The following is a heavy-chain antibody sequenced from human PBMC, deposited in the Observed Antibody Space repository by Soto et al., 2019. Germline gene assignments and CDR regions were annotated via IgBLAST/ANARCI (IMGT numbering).Heavy chain of an antibody. V-gene: IGHV3-30*18. Sequence: QVPLVESGGGVVQPGRSLRLSCAASGFTFRTYGMHWVRQAPGKGLGWVAVTSYDGSNTYYADSVQGRFIISRDNSKSSLCLLMSSLSADDTAVDWCAKPTATGDWSSSYGLDVWGQGTTVTVSS. J-gene: IGHJ6*02. CDR3: AKPTATGDWSSSYGLDV. CDR1: GFTFRTYG. D-gene: IGHD2-21*01. CDR2: TSYDGSNT.